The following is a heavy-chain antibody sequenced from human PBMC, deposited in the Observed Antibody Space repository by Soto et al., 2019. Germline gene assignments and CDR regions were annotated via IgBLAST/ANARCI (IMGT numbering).Heavy chain of an antibody. CDR1: GDSIRNQY. D-gene: IGHD3-16*01. CDR2: IYRSGST. Sequence: SETLSLTCTVSGDSIRNQYWSWIRRPPGKGLEWIGYIYRSGSTKYNPSLESRLTISGHTSKNQFSLKLTSVTAADTAVYYCARTLDYGHMDVWGKGTTVTVSS. CDR3: ARTLDYGHMDV. V-gene: IGHV4-59*11. J-gene: IGHJ6*03.